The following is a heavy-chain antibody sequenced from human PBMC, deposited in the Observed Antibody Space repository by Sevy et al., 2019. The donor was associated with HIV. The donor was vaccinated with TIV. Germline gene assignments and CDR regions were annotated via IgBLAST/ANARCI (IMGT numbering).Heavy chain of an antibody. D-gene: IGHD3-22*01. J-gene: IGHJ4*02. CDR2: IKQDESEK. V-gene: IGHV3-7*01. CDR3: AKGNSGSFDY. Sequence: GGSLRLSCAASGFSFSTYWMHWVRQAPGKGLEWVANIKQDESEKYYVASVKGRFHISRDNAKNSVYLEMNSLRPEDTAIYYCAKGNSGSFDYWGQGTLVTVSS. CDR1: GFSFSTYW.